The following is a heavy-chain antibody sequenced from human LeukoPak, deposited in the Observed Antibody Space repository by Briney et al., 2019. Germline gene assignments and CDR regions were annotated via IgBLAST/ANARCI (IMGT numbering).Heavy chain of an antibody. V-gene: IGHV4-59*01. CDR1: SGSFDNYY. CDR2: IYYSGST. Sequence: NPSETLSLTCTVSSGSFDNYYWGWIRQPPGKGLEWIGYIYYSGSTDYNPSLKSRVSISVDTSRNPISLKLSSVTAADTAVYYCARARYNWNLDYFDYWGQGILVTVSS. CDR3: ARARYNWNLDYFDY. J-gene: IGHJ4*02. D-gene: IGHD1-7*01.